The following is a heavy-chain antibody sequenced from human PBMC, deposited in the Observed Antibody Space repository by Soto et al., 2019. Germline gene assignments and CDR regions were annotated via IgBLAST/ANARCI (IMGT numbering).Heavy chain of an antibody. Sequence: ETLSLTCTVSGGSISSYYWSWIRQPAGKGLEWIGRIYTSGSTNYNPSLKSRVTMSVDTPKNQFSLKLSSVTAADTAVYYCASFPVHYYDSSGYYNWGQGTLVTVSS. V-gene: IGHV4-4*07. CDR3: ASFPVHYYDSSGYYN. J-gene: IGHJ4*02. D-gene: IGHD3-22*01. CDR1: GGSISSYY. CDR2: IYTSGST.